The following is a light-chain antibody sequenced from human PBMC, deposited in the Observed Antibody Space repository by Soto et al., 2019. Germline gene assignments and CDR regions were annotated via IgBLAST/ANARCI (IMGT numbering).Light chain of an antibody. Sequence: ETVLTQSPATLSLSPGETATLSCRASEYVAIYLAWYQQKPGQAPRLLIYHASNRATGIPARFSGSGSGTDFTLTISRREPEDSAVYYCQQRRNWPPHTFGGGTRVEIK. J-gene: IGKJ4*01. CDR1: EYVAIY. CDR3: QQRRNWPPHT. CDR2: HAS. V-gene: IGKV3-11*01.